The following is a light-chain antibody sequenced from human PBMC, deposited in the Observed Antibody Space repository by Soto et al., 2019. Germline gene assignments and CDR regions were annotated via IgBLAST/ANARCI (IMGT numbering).Light chain of an antibody. CDR2: ATS. J-gene: IGKJ1*01. CDR1: QSVSIRH. CDR3: QQYGTSWT. Sequence: IVLTQSPGTLSLSPGEGATLSCRTSQSVSIRHLAWYQQRPGQAPRLLIYATSDRATGTPDRFSGSWSGTDFTLTITSLEPEDFAVYYCQQYGTSWTFGQGTKVEI. V-gene: IGKV3-20*01.